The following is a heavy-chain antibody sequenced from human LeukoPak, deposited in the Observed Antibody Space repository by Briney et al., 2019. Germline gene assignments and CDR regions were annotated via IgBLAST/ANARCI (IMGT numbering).Heavy chain of an antibody. J-gene: IGHJ4*02. CDR3: AKRDYYDSSGYSPLFDN. V-gene: IGHV3-23*01. CDR1: GFSFSNYA. Sequence: GGTVRLSCAASGFSFSNYAMSWARQAPGKGLEWVSGLSGNGERTHYADSVKGRFTISRDNSKNTLYLQMNSLRAEDTALYFCAKRDYYDSSGYSPLFDNWGQGILVTVSS. D-gene: IGHD3-22*01. CDR2: LSGNGERT.